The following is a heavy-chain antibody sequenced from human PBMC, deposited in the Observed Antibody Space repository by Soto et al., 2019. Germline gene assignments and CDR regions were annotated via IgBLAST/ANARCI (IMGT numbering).Heavy chain of an antibody. CDR3: ARDSARSIAARRPVYYYFDY. Sequence: PGGSLRLSCAASGFTFSSYGMHWVRQAPGKGLEWVAVIWYDGSNKYYADSVRGRFTISRDNSKNTLYLQMNSLRAEDTAVYYCARDSARSIAARRPVYYYFDYWGQGNLVTVS. V-gene: IGHV3-33*01. CDR2: IWYDGSNK. CDR1: GFTFSSYG. J-gene: IGHJ4*02. D-gene: IGHD6-6*01.